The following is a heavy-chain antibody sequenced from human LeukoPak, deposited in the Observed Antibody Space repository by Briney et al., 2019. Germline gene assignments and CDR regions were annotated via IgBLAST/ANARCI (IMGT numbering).Heavy chain of an antibody. CDR2: IYSGGST. D-gene: IGHD3-22*01. V-gene: IGHV3-53*01. CDR1: GFTVSNNY. CDR3: ATYSSLDY. Sequence: PGGSLRLSCAASGFTVSNNYMSWVRQAPGKGLEWVSLIYSGGSTYHADSVKGRFTISRDNSKNTLFLQMNSLRVEDTAVYYCATYSSLDYWGQGILVTVSS. J-gene: IGHJ4*02.